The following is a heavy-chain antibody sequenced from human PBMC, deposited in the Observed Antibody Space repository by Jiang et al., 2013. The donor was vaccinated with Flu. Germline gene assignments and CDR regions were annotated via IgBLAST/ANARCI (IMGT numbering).Heavy chain of an antibody. D-gene: IGHD3-22*01. CDR1: GFTFSSYG. CDR2: ISYDGSNK. J-gene: IGHJ4*02. V-gene: IGHV3-30*18. Sequence: RLSCAASGFTFSSYGMHWVRQAPGKGLEWVAVISYDGSNKYYADSVKGRFTISRDNSKNTLYLQMNSLRAEDTAVYYCAKDPDSSGYYTYFDYWGQGTLVTVSS. CDR3: AKDPDSSGYYTYFDY.